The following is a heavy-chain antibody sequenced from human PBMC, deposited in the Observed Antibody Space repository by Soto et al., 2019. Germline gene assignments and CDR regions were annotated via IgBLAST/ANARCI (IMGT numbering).Heavy chain of an antibody. V-gene: IGHV3-21*01. CDR1: GFTFSDYT. D-gene: IGHD2-21*01. Sequence: EVQLVESGGGLVKPGGSLRLSCAASGFTFSDYTMNWARQAPGKGLEWVSSINRGGSSMYYSTSVKGRFTISRENTERSLYLQLNSRRVDDTGVYYCVCGDHRGDWGQGTLVLVSS. J-gene: IGHJ4*02. CDR2: INRGGSSM. CDR3: VCGDHRGD.